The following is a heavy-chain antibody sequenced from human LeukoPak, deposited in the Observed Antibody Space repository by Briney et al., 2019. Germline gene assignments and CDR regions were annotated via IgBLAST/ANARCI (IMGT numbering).Heavy chain of an antibody. CDR2: LNPNSGGT. J-gene: IGHJ4*02. CDR1: GYTFTGYY. Sequence: ASVKVSCKASGYTFTGYYMHWVRRAPGQGLEWMGWLNPNSGGTNYAQKFQGRVTMTRDTSISTAYMELSRLRSDDTAVYYCARDLPSGGYDQGAFDYWGQGTLVTVSS. D-gene: IGHD5-12*01. V-gene: IGHV1-2*02. CDR3: ARDLPSGGYDQGAFDY.